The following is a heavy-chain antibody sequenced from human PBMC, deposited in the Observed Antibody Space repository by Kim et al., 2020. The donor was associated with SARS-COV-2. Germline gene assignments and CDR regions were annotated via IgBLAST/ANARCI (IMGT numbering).Heavy chain of an antibody. CDR1: GFTFDDYA. CDR3: AKSGSSSWYYFDY. J-gene: IGHJ4*02. CDR2: ISWNSGSI. Sequence: GGSLRLSCAASGFTFDDYAMHWVRQAPGKGLEWVSGISWNSGSIGYADSVKGRFTISRDNAKNSLYLQMNSLRAEDTALYYCAKSGSSSWYYFDYWGQGT. D-gene: IGHD6-13*01. V-gene: IGHV3-9*01.